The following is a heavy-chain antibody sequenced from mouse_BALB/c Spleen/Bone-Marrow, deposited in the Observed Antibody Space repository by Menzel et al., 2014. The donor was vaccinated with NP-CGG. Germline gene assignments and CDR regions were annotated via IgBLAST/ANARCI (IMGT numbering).Heavy chain of an antibody. D-gene: IGHD2-4*01. J-gene: IGHJ3*01. CDR1: GFSLTDYG. CDR3: AKIYYDFDGFAH. Sequence: VKLVESGPGLVAPSQSLSIPCTVSGFSLTDYGVSWIRQPPGKLEWLGVIWGVGTTYYNSALKSRLSISKDNSKSQVFLKMNSLQTDDTAIYYCAKIYYDFDGFAHWGQGTLVTVSA. V-gene: IGHV2-6-5*01. CDR2: IWGVGTT.